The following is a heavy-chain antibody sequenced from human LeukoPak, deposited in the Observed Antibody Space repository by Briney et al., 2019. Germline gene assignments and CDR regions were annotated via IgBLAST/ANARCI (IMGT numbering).Heavy chain of an antibody. CDR2: ISAYNGNT. J-gene: IGHJ5*02. CDR1: GYTFTSYG. D-gene: IGHD2-21*02. V-gene: IGHV1-18*01. CDR3: PSEGCGWDCSSYSWCDP. Sequence: ASVKVSCKASGYTFTSYGISWVRQATGQGFEWMVWISAYNGNTNYAQKLQGRVTITRDTSTRTAHVELKGRRAGATAVYFRPSEGCGWDCSSYSWCDPWGQGTLVTVSS.